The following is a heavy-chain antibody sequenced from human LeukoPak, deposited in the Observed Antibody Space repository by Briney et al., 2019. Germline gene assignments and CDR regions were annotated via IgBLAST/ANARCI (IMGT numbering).Heavy chain of an antibody. CDR1: RFTFSSYA. D-gene: IGHD1-26*01. V-gene: IGHV3-23*01. Sequence: GGSLRLSCAASRFTFSSYAMSWVRQAPGKGLEWVSAISGSGGSTYYADSVKGRFTISRDNSENTLYLQMNSLRAEDTAVYYCAKDVGKWESLHFFDYWGQGTLVTVSS. CDR3: AKDVGKWESLHFFDY. J-gene: IGHJ4*02. CDR2: ISGSGGST.